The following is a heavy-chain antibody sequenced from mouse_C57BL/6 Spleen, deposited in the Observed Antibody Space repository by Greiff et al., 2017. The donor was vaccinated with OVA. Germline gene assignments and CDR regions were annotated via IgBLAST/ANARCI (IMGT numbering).Heavy chain of an antibody. CDR3: ARGGDYCGSFAY. J-gene: IGHJ3*01. Sequence: QVHVKQPGAELVMPGASVKLSCKASGYTFTSYWMHWVKQRPGQGLEWIGEIDPSDSYTNYNQKFKGKATLTVDKSSSTAYMQLSSLTSEDSAVYDSARGGDYCGSFAYWGQGTLVTVSA. D-gene: IGHD1-1*01. CDR1: GYTFTSYW. CDR2: IDPSDSYT. V-gene: IGHV1-69*01.